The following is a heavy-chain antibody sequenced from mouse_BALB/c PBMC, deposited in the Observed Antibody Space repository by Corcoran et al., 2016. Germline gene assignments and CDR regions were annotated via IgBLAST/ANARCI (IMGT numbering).Heavy chain of an antibody. CDR1: GYTFTDYN. D-gene: IGHD1-1*01. CDR3: ARKYYYGSRRYFDV. V-gene: IGHV1-18*01. Sequence: EVLLQQSGPELVKPGASVKIPCKASGYTFTDYNMDWVKQSHGKRLEWIGDINPNNGGTIYNQKFKRKATLTVDKSSSTAYMELRSLTSEDTAVYYCARKYYYGSRRYFDVWGAGTTVTVSS. CDR2: INPNNGGT. J-gene: IGHJ1*01.